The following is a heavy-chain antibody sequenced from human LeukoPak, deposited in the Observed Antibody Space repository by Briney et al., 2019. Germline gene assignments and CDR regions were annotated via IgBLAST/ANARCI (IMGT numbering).Heavy chain of an antibody. CDR2: ISSSSSYI. Sequence: GGSLRLSCAASEFTFSSYGMNWVRQAPGKGLEWVSSISSSSSYIYYADSVKGRFTISRDNAKNSLSLQMNSLRAEDTAGYYCARGPSGYHNTGGQGTLVTVSS. CDR3: ARGPSGYHNT. CDR1: EFTFSSYG. D-gene: IGHD5-12*01. J-gene: IGHJ4*02. V-gene: IGHV3-21*01.